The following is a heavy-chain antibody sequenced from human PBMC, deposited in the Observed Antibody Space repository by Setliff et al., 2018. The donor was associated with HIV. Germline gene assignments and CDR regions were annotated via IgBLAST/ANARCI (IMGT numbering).Heavy chain of an antibody. D-gene: IGHD6-19*01. V-gene: IGHV1-69*10. J-gene: IGHJ4*02. Sequence: SVKVSCKASGGTFSSYAISWVRQAPGQGLEWMGGIIPILGIADYAQKFQGRVTITADKSTSTAYMELSSLRSEDTAVYYCARAVSGWYARKPSFDYWGQGTLVTVSS. CDR2: IIPILGIA. CDR3: ARAVSGWYARKPSFDY. CDR1: GGTFSSYA.